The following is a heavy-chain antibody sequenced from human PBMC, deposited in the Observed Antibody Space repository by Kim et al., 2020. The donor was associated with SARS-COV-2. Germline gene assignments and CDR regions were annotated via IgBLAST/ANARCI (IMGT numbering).Heavy chain of an antibody. J-gene: IGHJ4*02. Sequence: SETLSLTCTVSGASISSGGNYWSWIRQHPGKGLEWIGYIYYSGSTYYNPSLKSRVTISLDTSTNQFSLKLSSVTAADTAVYYCARGAITMNYWGQGTLVTLSS. V-gene: IGHV4-31*03. D-gene: IGHD3-22*01. CDR1: GASISSGGNY. CDR2: IYYSGST. CDR3: ARGAITMNY.